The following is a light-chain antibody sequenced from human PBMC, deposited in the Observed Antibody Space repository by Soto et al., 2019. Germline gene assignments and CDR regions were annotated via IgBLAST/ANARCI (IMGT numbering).Light chain of an antibody. CDR3: SSYAGSNNLV. Sequence: QSALTQPPSASGSPGQSVTISCTGTSSDVGGYNYVSWYQHHPGEAPKLMIFEVTKRPSGVPDRFSGSKSGNTASLTVSGLQAEGEADYYCSSYAGSNNLVFGGGTKLTVL. V-gene: IGLV2-8*01. J-gene: IGLJ2*01. CDR1: SSDVGGYNY. CDR2: EVT.